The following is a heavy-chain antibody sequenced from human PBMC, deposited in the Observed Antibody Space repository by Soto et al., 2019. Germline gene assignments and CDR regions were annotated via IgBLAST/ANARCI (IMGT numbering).Heavy chain of an antibody. CDR1: GYAFTTYG. CDR3: ARGRDGDY. CDR2: ISAHNGNT. Sequence: QVHLVQSGAEVKKPGASVKVSCQGSGYAFTTYGITWVRQAPGQGLEWMGWISAHNGNTNYAQKLQGRVTVTRDTSTSTAYMELRRLRYVDTAVYYCARGRDGDYWGQGALVTVSS. J-gene: IGHJ4*02. V-gene: IGHV1-18*01. D-gene: IGHD6-6*01.